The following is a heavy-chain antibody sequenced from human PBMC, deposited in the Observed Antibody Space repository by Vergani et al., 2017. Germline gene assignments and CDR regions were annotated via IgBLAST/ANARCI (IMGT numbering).Heavy chain of an antibody. Sequence: EVQLVQSGAEVKKPGESLKISCKGSGYSFTSYWIGWVRQMPGKGLEWMGIIYPGDSDTRYSPSFQGQVTISADKSISTAYLQWSSLKASDTAMYYCARQPRYDILTCYPTPIDYWGQGTLVTVSS. CDR1: GYSFTSYW. D-gene: IGHD3-9*01. J-gene: IGHJ4*02. CDR3: ARQPRYDILTCYPTPIDY. CDR2: IYPGDSDT. V-gene: IGHV5-51*01.